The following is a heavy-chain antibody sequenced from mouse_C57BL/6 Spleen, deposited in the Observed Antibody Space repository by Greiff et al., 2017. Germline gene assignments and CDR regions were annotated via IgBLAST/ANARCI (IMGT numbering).Heavy chain of an antibody. CDR3: AKEGQLYQRPNYYAMDY. CDR2: IWGDGST. J-gene: IGHJ4*01. V-gene: IGHV2-3*01. Sequence: QVQLKQSGPGLVAPSQSLSITCTVSGFSLTSYGVSWVRQPPGKGLEWLGVIWGDGSTNYHSALISRLSISQDNSKSQIFIKLNSLQTDDTATYYCAKEGQLYQRPNYYAMDYWGQGTSVTVSS. CDR1: GFSLTSYG. D-gene: IGHD3-3*01.